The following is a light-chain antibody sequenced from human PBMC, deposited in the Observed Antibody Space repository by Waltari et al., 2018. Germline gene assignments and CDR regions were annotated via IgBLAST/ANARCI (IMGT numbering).Light chain of an antibody. CDR3: QQYNSYSWT. CDR2: KAS. V-gene: IGKV1-5*03. CDR1: QSISSW. Sequence: DIQMTQSPSTLSASVGERVTITCRASQSISSWLAWYQQKPGKAPKLPIYKASSLESGVPSRFSGSGSGTEFTLTISSLQPDDFATYYCQQYNSYSWTFGQGTKVEIK. J-gene: IGKJ1*01.